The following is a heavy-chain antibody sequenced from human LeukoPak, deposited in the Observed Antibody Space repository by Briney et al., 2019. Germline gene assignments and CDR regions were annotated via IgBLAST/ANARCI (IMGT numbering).Heavy chain of an antibody. D-gene: IGHD3-3*01. CDR3: ARVGSYYDFWSGYYGMDV. Sequence: PGRSLRLSCAASGFTFSSYAIHRVRQAPRKGLQLQAVISYDGSNKYYADSVKGRFTISRDNSKNTLYLQMNSLRAEDTAVYYCARVGSYYDFWSGYYGMDVWGQGTTVTVSS. V-gene: IGHV3-30-3*01. CDR1: GFTFSSYA. J-gene: IGHJ6*02. CDR2: ISYDGSNK.